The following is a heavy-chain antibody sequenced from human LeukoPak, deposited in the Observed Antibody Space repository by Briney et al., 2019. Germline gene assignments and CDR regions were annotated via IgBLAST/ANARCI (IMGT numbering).Heavy chain of an antibody. CDR1: GGSISSYY. CDR3: ARETTYGGSRFDP. V-gene: IGHV3-11*04. CDR2: IGSSGITI. Sequence: LSLTCSVSGGSISSYYWSWIRQAPGKGLEWISYIGSSGITIYYADSVKGRFTISRDNAKNSLYLQMNSLRAEDTAVYYCARETTYGGSRFDPWGQGTLVTISS. J-gene: IGHJ5*02. D-gene: IGHD4-23*01.